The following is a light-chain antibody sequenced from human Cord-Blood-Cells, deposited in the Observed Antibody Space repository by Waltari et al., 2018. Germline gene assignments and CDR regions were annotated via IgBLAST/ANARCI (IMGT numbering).Light chain of an antibody. CDR3: SSYTSSSTYV. CDR2: EVS. Sequence: QSALTQPAPVSGSPGQSITISCTGTSRDVGGYNYVSWSQQHPGKAPKLMIYEVSNRPSGVSNRFSGSKSGNTASLTISGLQAEDEADYYCSSYTSSSTYVFGTGTKVTVL. CDR1: SRDVGGYNY. V-gene: IGLV2-14*01. J-gene: IGLJ1*01.